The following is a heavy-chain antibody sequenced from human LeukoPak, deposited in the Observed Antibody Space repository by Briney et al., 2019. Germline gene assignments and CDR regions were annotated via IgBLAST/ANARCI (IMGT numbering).Heavy chain of an antibody. CDR2: IDHSGST. CDR1: GGSFSSYY. J-gene: IGHJ4*02. CDR3: ARNFPYSKLDY. Sequence: SETLSLTCAASGGSFSSYYWSWIRQPPGKGLEWIGEIDHSGSTNYNPSLKSRVTISVHTSKSQFSLQLSSVTAADTAVYYCARNFPYSKLDYWGQGTLVTVSS. V-gene: IGHV4-34*01. D-gene: IGHD6-13*01.